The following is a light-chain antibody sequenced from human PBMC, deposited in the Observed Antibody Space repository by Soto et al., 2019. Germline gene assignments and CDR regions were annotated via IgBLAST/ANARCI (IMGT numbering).Light chain of an antibody. CDR2: EVS. Sequence: QSALTQPPSSSGSPGQSVTISCTGTSSDVGDNNYVSWYQQHPGKAPKVMIYEVSKRPSGVPDRFSASKSGNTASLTVSGLQAEDEDDYYCSSYASGNSYVFGTGTKVTVL. V-gene: IGLV2-8*01. J-gene: IGLJ1*01. CDR1: SSDVGDNNY. CDR3: SSYASGNSYV.